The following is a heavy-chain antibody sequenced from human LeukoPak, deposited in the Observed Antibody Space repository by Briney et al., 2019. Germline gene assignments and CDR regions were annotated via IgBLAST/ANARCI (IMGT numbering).Heavy chain of an antibody. Sequence: GGSLRLSCAASGFTFSTYWMSWVRQAPGKGLEWVANIKQDASEKYYVDSVKGRFTISRDNAKNSLYLQMNSLSAEDTAVYYCAKVHLTYYYDSSGYGFQDYWGQGALVTVSS. V-gene: IGHV3-7*01. J-gene: IGHJ4*02. D-gene: IGHD3-22*01. CDR2: IKQDASEK. CDR3: AKVHLTYYYDSSGYGFQDY. CDR1: GFTFSTYW.